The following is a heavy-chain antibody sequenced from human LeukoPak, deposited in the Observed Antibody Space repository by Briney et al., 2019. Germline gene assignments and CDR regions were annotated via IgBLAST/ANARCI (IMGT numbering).Heavy chain of an antibody. D-gene: IGHD2-15*01. CDR1: GFTFSSYA. CDR3: AKDWGHCSGGSCYNFDY. J-gene: IGHJ4*02. CDR2: ISYDGSNK. V-gene: IGHV3-30*18. Sequence: GGSLRLSCAASGFTFSSYAMSWVRQAPGKGLEWVAVISYDGSNKYYADSVKGRFTISRDNSKNTLYLQMNSLRAEDTAVYYCAKDWGHCSGGSCYNFDYWGQGTLVTVSS.